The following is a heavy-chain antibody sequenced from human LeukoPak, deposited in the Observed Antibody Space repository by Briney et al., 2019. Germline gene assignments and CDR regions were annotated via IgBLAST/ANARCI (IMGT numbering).Heavy chain of an antibody. CDR2: INPSDGAT. Sequence: ASVKVSCKASGYSFTIYNIHWVRQAPGQGLEWMGMINPSDGATTYAQRFQGRLTMTRDMSTTTVYMDLRSLRSEDTAVYFCAMEKRGGLSGNLGGLFATYYTYYYMDVWGRGTMVTVSS. J-gene: IGHJ6*03. V-gene: IGHV1-46*01. D-gene: IGHD3-16*01. CDR3: AMEKRGGLSGNLGGLFATYYTYYYMDV. CDR1: GYSFTIYN.